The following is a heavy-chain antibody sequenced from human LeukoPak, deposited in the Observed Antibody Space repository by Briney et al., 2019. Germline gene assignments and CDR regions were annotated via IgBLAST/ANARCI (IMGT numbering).Heavy chain of an antibody. CDR2: INQDGSEK. CDR1: GFTFSSYW. V-gene: IGHV3-7*01. Sequence: QPGGSLRLSCAASGFTFSSYWMSWVRQAPGKGLEWVANINQDGSEKYYVDSVKGRFTISRDNGRSSLFLQMNSLRVEDTAVYYCARDRHGDTDDWSFDLWGRGTLVTVSS. J-gene: IGHJ2*01. CDR3: ARDRHGDTDDWSFDL. D-gene: IGHD4-17*01.